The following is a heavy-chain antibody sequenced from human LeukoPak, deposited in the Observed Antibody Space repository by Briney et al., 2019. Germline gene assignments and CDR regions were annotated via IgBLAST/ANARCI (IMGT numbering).Heavy chain of an antibody. D-gene: IGHD2-15*01. V-gene: IGHV4-39*07. CDR2: IYYSGST. Sequence: PSETLSLTCTVSGGSISSSSYYWGWIRQPPGKGLEWIGSIYYSGSTYHNPSLKSRVTISVDTSKNQFSLKLSSVTAADTAVYYCAREQGCSGGSCYSDAQIFDYWGQGTLVTVSS. CDR3: AREQGCSGGSCYSDAQIFDY. J-gene: IGHJ4*02. CDR1: GGSISSSSYY.